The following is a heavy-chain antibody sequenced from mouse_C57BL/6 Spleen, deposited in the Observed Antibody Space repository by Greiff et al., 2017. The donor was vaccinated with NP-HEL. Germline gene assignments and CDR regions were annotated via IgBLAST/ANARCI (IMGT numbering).Heavy chain of an antibody. D-gene: IGHD1-1*01. V-gene: IGHV1-15*01. CDR1: GYTFTDYE. Sequence: QVQLKESGAELVRPGASVTLSCKASGYTFTDYEMHWVKQTPVHGLEWIGAIDPETGGTAYNQKFKGKAILTADKSSSTAYMELRSLTSEDSAVYYCARGRTTVVAASRPYYWGQGTSVTVSS. CDR2: IDPETGGT. CDR3: ARGRTTVVAASRPYY. J-gene: IGHJ4*01.